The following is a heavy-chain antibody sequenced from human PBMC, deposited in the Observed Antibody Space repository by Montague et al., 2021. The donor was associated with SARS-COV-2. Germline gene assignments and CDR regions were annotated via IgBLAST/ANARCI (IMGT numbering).Heavy chain of an antibody. D-gene: IGHD2-8*01. J-gene: IGHJ5*02. CDR3: ARQSQAEIVLMVYAMGGWFDP. CDR1: GGSIGSSSYY. V-gene: IGHV4-39*01. Sequence: SETLSLTCTVSGGSIGSSSYYWGWIRQPPGKGLEWIGSIYYSGSTYYNPSLKSRVTISVDTSKNQFSLKLSSVTAADTAVYYCARQSQAEIVLMVYAMGGWFDPWGQGTLVTVSS. CDR2: IYYSGST.